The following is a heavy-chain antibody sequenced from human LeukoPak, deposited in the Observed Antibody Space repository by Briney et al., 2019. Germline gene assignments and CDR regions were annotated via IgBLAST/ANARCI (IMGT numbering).Heavy chain of an antibody. CDR2: IWHDGSNK. J-gene: IGHJ4*02. Sequence: GGSLRLSCAASGFTVSNYGMHWVRQTPGKGLEWVAIIWHDGSNKYYADSVKGRFTISRDNSKNTLYLQMNSLRAEDTAVYYCARVNSGWPVDYWGQGTLVTVSS. CDR3: ARVNSGWPVDY. D-gene: IGHD6-19*01. V-gene: IGHV3-33*01. CDR1: GFTVSNYG.